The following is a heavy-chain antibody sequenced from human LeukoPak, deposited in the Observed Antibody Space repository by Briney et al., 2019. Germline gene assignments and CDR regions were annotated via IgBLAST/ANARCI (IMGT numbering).Heavy chain of an antibody. CDR3: ARAPYSNSAPSH. D-gene: IGHD6-6*01. V-gene: IGHV4-31*11. CDR1: GGSFSGYY. CDR2: IFYSGNT. Sequence: SETLSLTCAVYGGSFSGYYWSWIRQHPGKGLEWIGHIFYSGNTYYSPSLKSRVIMSVDTSKNQFSLNVSSVTAADTAVYYCARAPYSNSAPSHWGQGTLVTVSS. J-gene: IGHJ4*02.